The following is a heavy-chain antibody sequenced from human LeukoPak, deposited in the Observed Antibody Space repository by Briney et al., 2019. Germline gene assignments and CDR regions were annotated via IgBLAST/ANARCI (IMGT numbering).Heavy chain of an antibody. V-gene: IGHV3-33*01. CDR2: IWYDGSNK. CDR1: GFTFSSYG. D-gene: IGHD1-26*01. CDR3: ARWRDSGSFFDY. J-gene: IGHJ4*02. Sequence: GGSLRLSCAASGFTFSSYGMHWVRQAPGKGLEWVAVIWYDGSNKYYADSVKGRFTISRDNSKNTLYLQMNSLRAEDTAVYYCARWRDSGSFFDYWGQGTLVTVSS.